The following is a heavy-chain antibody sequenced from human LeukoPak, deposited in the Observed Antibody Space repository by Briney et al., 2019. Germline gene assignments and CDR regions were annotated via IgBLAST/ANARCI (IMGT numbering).Heavy chain of an antibody. V-gene: IGHV3-48*04. CDR1: RFSFSRRG. CDR2: ISPGSGTI. Sequence: PGGSLRLSCTTSRFSFSRRGMNWVRHPPGKGLEWVSYISPGSGTIYYAESVKGRFTVSRDDAKNSLYLQMNTLRAEDTAFYYCARDSWGYEFDCWGQGALVTVSS. J-gene: IGHJ4*02. CDR3: ARDSWGYEFDC. D-gene: IGHD7-27*01.